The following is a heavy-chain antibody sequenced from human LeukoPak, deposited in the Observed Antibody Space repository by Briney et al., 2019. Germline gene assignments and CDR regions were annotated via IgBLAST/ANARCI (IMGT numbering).Heavy chain of an antibody. CDR1: GFTFSSYG. D-gene: IGHD1-26*01. CDR3: AKAVDWELLLY. V-gene: IGHV3-30*18. J-gene: IGHJ4*02. CDR2: ISYDGSNK. Sequence: GSLRLSCAASGFTFSSYGMHWVRQAPGKGLEWVAVISYDGSNKYYADSVKGRFTISRDNSKNTPYLQMNSLRAEDTAVYYCAKAVDWELLLYWGQGTLVTVSS.